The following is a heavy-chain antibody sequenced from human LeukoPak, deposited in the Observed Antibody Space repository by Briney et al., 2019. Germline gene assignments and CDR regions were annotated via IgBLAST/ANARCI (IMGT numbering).Heavy chain of an antibody. Sequence: SETLSLTCSVSGGSLSTYSWSWVRQSPGKGLEWICYIYYGGTTNYNPSLKSRVTISADTAKNQYSLRLRPVPAAATAIYYCARDTTVASGMQHWGQGTLVTVSS. CDR1: GGSLSTYS. D-gene: IGHD4-23*01. CDR2: IYYGGTT. CDR3: ARDTTVASGMQH. J-gene: IGHJ4*02. V-gene: IGHV4-59*01.